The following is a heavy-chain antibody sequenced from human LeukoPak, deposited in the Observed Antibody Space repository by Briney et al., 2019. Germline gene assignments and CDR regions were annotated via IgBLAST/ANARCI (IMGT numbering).Heavy chain of an antibody. V-gene: IGHV1-2*06. D-gene: IGHD3-22*01. CDR3: ARVSSGGSSGYLFDY. CDR1: GYTFTGYY. Sequence: ASVKVSCKASGYTFTGYYMHWVRQAPGQGLEWMGQINPNSGGTNYAQKFQGRVTMTRDTSISTAYMELSRLRSDDTAVYYCARVSSGGSSGYLFDYWGQGTLVTVSS. CDR2: INPNSGGT. J-gene: IGHJ4*02.